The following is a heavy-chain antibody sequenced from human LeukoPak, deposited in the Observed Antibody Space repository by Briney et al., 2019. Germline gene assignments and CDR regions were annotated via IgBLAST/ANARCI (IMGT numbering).Heavy chain of an antibody. CDR3: ARRQWTAFDF. CDR2: IKPDGSER. D-gene: IGHD6-19*01. J-gene: IGHJ3*01. CDR1: GFTFNTYW. V-gene: IGHV3-7*01. Sequence: GGSLRLSCAASGFTFNTYWISWVRQAPGKGLEWVANIKPDGSERYYADYVKGRFTISRDNARSSLYLQMDSLRVEDTAIYYCARRQWTAFDFWGQGTMVTVSS.